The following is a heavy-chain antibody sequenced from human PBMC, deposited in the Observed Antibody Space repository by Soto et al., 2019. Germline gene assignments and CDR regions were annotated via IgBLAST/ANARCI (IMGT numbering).Heavy chain of an antibody. Sequence: ASVKVSCKVSGYTLTELSMHWVRQAPGKGLEWMGGFDPEDGETIYAQKFQGRVTMTEDTSTDTAYMELSSLSSEDTAVYYCATAHSSSSGLFYYYYGMDVWGQGTTVTVSS. CDR1: GYTLTELS. J-gene: IGHJ6*02. V-gene: IGHV1-24*01. CDR2: FDPEDGET. CDR3: ATAHSSSSGLFYYYYGMDV. D-gene: IGHD6-13*01.